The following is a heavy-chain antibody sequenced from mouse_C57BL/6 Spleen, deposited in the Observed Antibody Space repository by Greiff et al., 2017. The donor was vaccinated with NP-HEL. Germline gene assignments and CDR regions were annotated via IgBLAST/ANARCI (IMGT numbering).Heavy chain of an antibody. J-gene: IGHJ3*01. D-gene: IGHD2-10*01. CDR3: ARERDLLSPWFAY. CDR1: GYSFTDYY. CDR2: IYPYNGVS. Sequence: EVKLQESGPELVKPGASVKISCKASGYSFTDYYMHWVKQSHGNILDWIGYIYPYNGVSSYNQKFKGKATLTVDKSSSTAYMELRSLTSEDSAVYYCARERDLLSPWFAYWGQGTLVTVSA. V-gene: IGHV1-31*01.